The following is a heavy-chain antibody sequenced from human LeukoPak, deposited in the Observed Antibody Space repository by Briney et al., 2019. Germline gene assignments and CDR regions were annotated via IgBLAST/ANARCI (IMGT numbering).Heavy chain of an antibody. D-gene: IGHD3-10*01. CDR1: GYTLTELS. Sequence: ASVNVSCKVSGYTLTELSMHWVRQAPGKGLEWMGGFDPEDGETIYAQKFQGRVTMTEDTSTDTAYMELSSLRSEDTAVYYCAFMVRGGGYYYYGMDAWGQGTTVTVSS. J-gene: IGHJ6*02. CDR3: AFMVRGGGYYYYGMDA. CDR2: FDPEDGET. V-gene: IGHV1-24*01.